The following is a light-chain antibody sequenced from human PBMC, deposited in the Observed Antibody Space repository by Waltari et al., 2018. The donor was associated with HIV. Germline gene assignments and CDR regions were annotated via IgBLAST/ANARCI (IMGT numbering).Light chain of an antibody. CDR2: AAS. CDR1: QGFMND. J-gene: IGKJ4*01. V-gene: IGKV1-27*01. Sequence: DIQMTQSPSSLSASIGDRVTITCRASQGFMNDLAWYQQKPGKVPSLLIYAASTLQSGVPSRFSGRKSGTDFTLTISGLQPEDAATYYCQKYNSAPLTFGGGTKVEIK. CDR3: QKYNSAPLT.